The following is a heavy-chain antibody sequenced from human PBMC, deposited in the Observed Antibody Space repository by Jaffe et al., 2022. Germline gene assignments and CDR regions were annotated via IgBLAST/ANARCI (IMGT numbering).Heavy chain of an antibody. CDR3: ASGRYGDYSDY. CDR1: GGSISSSSYY. CDR2: IYYSGST. V-gene: IGHV4-39*01. D-gene: IGHD4-17*01. Sequence: QLQLQESGPGLVKPSETLSLTCTVSGGSISSSSYYWGWIRQPPGKGLEWIGSIYYSGSTYYNPSLKSRVTISVDTSKNQFSLKLSSVTAADTAVYYCASGRYGDYSDYWGQGTLVTVSS. J-gene: IGHJ4*02.